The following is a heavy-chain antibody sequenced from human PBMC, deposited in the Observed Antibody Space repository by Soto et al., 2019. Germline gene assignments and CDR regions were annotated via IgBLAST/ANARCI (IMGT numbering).Heavy chain of an antibody. CDR3: ARSDCYGVCRGKWLDP. D-gene: IGHD2-21*02. Sequence: QVQLQESGPGLVKPSGTLSLTCAVSGGSISSDDWWTWVRQTPGKGLEWIGEIYHSGSTNYNPSLMSSVPIAADQAKSQFSLRLVSVTAADTAVYYCARSDCYGVCRGKWLDPWGPGILVTVSS. CDR1: GGSISSDDW. CDR2: IYHSGST. V-gene: IGHV4-4*02. J-gene: IGHJ5*02.